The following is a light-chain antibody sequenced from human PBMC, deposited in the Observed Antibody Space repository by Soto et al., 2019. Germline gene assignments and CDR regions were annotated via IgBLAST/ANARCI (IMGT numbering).Light chain of an antibody. Sequence: DIQMTQSPSSLSASVGDRVTITCRASRTINNFLSWYQQKPGKPPTLLIYGASRLQSGVPSRFSGSGSGTDFILTISDLQTEDVAFYFCQESSSTPYIFGQGTKLEVK. J-gene: IGKJ2*01. CDR1: RTINNF. CDR3: QESSSTPYI. V-gene: IGKV1-39*01. CDR2: GAS.